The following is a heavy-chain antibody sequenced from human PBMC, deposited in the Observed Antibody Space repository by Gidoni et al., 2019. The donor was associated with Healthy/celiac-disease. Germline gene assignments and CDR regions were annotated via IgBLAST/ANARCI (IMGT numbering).Heavy chain of an antibody. Sequence: EVQLLESGGGLVQPGGSLRLSCAASGVTFSSYAMSWVRQAAGKGLEWVSAISGSGGSTYYADSVKGRVTISRDNSNNTLYLQMNSLRAEDTAVYYCAKGTVAWGYVMDVWGQGTTVTVSS. CDR3: AKGTVAWGYVMDV. CDR2: ISGSGGST. J-gene: IGHJ6*02. V-gene: IGHV3-23*01. CDR1: GVTFSSYA. D-gene: IGHD6-19*01.